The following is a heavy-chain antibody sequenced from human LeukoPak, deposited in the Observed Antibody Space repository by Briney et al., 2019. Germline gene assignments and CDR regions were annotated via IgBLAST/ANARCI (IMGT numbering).Heavy chain of an antibody. V-gene: IGHV3-43D*04. J-gene: IGHJ4*02. CDR2: ISWDGGST. D-gene: IGHD3-16*01. Sequence: GGSLRLSCAASGFTFDDYAMHWVRQAPGKGLEWVSLISWDGGSTYYADSVKGRFTISGDNSKNTLYLQMNSLRAEDTAVYYWASLQLGSIDYWGQGTLVTVSS. CDR3: ASLQLGSIDY. CDR1: GFTFDDYA.